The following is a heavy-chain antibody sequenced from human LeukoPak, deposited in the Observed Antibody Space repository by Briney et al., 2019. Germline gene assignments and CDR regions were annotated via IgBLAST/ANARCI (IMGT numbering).Heavy chain of an antibody. D-gene: IGHD2-21*02. CDR3: ARDRRAAYCGGDCYSRAFDI. V-gene: IGHV1-18*01. CDR2: ISAYNGNT. Sequence: ASVKVSCKASGYTFTSYGISWVRQAPGQGLEWMGWISAYNGNTNYAQKLQGRVTKTTDTSTSTAYMELRSLRSDDTAVYYCARDRRAAYCGGDCYSRAFDIWSQGTMVTVSS. CDR1: GYTFTSYG. J-gene: IGHJ3*02.